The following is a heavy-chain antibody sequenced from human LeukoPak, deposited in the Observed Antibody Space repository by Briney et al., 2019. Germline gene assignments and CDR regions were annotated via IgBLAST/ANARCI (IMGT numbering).Heavy chain of an antibody. J-gene: IGHJ4*02. CDR2: INHSGST. CDR3: ARGHGSYDYVWGSYRYDGSPPYYFDY. D-gene: IGHD3-16*02. V-gene: IGHV4-34*01. CDR1: GGSFSGYY. Sequence: SETLSLTCAVYGGSFSGYYCSWIRQPPGKGLEWIGEINHSGSTNYNPSLKSRVNISVATSKHQFSLKLSYVTAGETAVYYCARGHGSYDYVWGSYRYDGSPPYYFDYWGQGTLVTVSS.